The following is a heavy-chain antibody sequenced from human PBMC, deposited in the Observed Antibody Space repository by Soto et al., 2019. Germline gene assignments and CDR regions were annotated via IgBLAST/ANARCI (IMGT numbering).Heavy chain of an antibody. CDR1: GGKIRGLD. V-gene: IGHV4-59*11. D-gene: IGHD2-21*02. J-gene: IGHJ6*02. CDR3: ARDLWGYCGTDCYPLDV. Sequence: VSGGKIRGLDWSWIRKNKGKGLEWIGYMYNTGSTVYNPSFKSRVTISVDTSKNQFSLKLNSVTAADTAVYYCARDLWGYCGTDCYPLDVWGQGTTVTVSS. CDR2: MYNTGST.